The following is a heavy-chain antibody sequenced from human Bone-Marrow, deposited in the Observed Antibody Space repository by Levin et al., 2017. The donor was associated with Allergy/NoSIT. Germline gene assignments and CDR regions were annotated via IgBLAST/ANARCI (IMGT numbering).Heavy chain of an antibody. Sequence: LSLTCAASGFVFASSAMSWVRQAPGKGLEWVSGISGSGGNTYYADSVEGRFTISRDNSKNTLYLHMNSLRAEDSAVYYCAKMPPYDFWNNYYMDVWGKGTTVTVSS. CDR2: ISGSGGNT. V-gene: IGHV3-23*01. D-gene: IGHD3-3*01. CDR1: GFVFASSA. J-gene: IGHJ6*03. CDR3: AKMPPYDFWNNYYMDV.